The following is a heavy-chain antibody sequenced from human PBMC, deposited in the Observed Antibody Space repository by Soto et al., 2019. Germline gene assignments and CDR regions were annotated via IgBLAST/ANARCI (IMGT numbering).Heavy chain of an antibody. CDR1: GYTFASDA. V-gene: IGHV1-3*01. Sequence: QVQLVQSGAEVKKPGASVKVSCKASGYTFASDAMHGVRQAPGQRLEWMGWINAGNGNTKYSQKFQGRVTITRDTSASTAYMELSSLRSEDTAVYYCARVIGGLYYFDYWGQGTLVTVSS. CDR2: INAGNGNT. CDR3: ARVIGGLYYFDY. D-gene: IGHD3-16*01. J-gene: IGHJ4*02.